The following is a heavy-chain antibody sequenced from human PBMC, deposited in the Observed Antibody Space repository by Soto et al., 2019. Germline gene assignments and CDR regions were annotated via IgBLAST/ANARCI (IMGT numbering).Heavy chain of an antibody. V-gene: IGHV1-69*01. Sequence: QVQLVQSGAEVKKPGSSVKVSCKASGGTFSNYAISWVRQAPGQGLEWMGGIIPLSGTANYAQKFQGRVTITADDSTSTAYMELRSLRSEDTAIYYCASDYAVADTYYYGMDVWGQGTTVTFSS. CDR2: IIPLSGTA. CDR3: ASDYAVADTYYYGMDV. D-gene: IGHD6-19*01. CDR1: GGTFSNYA. J-gene: IGHJ6*02.